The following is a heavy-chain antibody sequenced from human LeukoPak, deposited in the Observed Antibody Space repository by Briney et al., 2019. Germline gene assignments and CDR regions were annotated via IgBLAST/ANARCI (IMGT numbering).Heavy chain of an antibody. CDR3: VSDTALGY. CDR2: SKADGSST. D-gene: IGHD5-18*01. CDR1: GFTLRNYW. Sequence: GGSLILACSASGFTLRNYWVDWVRQAPGKGLVWVSRSKADGSSTFYADSVKGRFTISRDNAKNTMYLQMNSLRVEDTALYYCVSDTALGYWGEGTLVTVSS. V-gene: IGHV3-74*01. J-gene: IGHJ4*02.